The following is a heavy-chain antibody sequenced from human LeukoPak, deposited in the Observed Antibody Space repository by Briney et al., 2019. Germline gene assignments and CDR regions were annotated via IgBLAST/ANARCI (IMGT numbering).Heavy chain of an antibody. Sequence: GASVKVSCKASGYTFTSYDINWVQQATGQGLEWMGWMNPNSGNTGYAQKFQGRVTMTRNTSISTAYMELSSLRSEDTAVYYCARVYYDFWSGSTLDYWGQGTLVTVSS. CDR2: MNPNSGNT. J-gene: IGHJ4*02. D-gene: IGHD3-3*01. CDR1: GYTFTSYD. V-gene: IGHV1-8*01. CDR3: ARVYYDFWSGSTLDY.